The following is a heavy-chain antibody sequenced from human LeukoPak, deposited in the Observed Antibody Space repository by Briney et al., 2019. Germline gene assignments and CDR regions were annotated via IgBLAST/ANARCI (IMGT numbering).Heavy chain of an antibody. Sequence: ASVKVSCKASGYTFTGYYMHWVRPAPGQGLEWMGWINPNSGGTNYAQKFQGRVTMTRDTSISTAYMELSRLRSDDTAVYYCAREHSSIAAAGRVDWGQGTLVTVSS. CDR2: INPNSGGT. CDR1: GYTFTGYY. CDR3: AREHSSIAAAGRVD. D-gene: IGHD6-13*01. V-gene: IGHV1-2*02. J-gene: IGHJ4*02.